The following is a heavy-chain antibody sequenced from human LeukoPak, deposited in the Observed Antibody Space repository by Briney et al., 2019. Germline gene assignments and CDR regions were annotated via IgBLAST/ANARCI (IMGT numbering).Heavy chain of an antibody. Sequence: GGSLRLSCAASGFTFSSYSMNWVRQAPGKGLEWVSSISSSSSYIYYADSVKGQFTISRDNAKNSLYLQMNSLRAEDTAVYYCARDRDYGDSFDYWGQGTLVTVSS. CDR1: GFTFSSYS. D-gene: IGHD4-17*01. CDR3: ARDRDYGDSFDY. V-gene: IGHV3-21*01. J-gene: IGHJ4*02. CDR2: ISSSSSYI.